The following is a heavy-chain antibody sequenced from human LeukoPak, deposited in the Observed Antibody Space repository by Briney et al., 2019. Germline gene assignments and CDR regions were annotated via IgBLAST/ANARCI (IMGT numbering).Heavy chain of an antibody. D-gene: IGHD3-22*01. J-gene: IGHJ6*02. CDR3: ARFGSSGDYYYYGMDV. Sequence: SETLSLTCTVSGGSISSYYWSWIRQPAGKGLEWIRRIYTSGSTNYNPSLKSRVTMSVDTSKNQFSLKLSSVTAADTAVYYCARFGSSGDYYYYGMDVWGQGTTVTVSS. V-gene: IGHV4-4*07. CDR2: IYTSGST. CDR1: GGSISSYY.